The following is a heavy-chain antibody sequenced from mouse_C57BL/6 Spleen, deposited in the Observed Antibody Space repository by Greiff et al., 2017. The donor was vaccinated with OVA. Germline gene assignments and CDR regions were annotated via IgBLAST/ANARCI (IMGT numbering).Heavy chain of an antibody. CDR2: INYDGSST. J-gene: IGHJ1*03. Sequence: EVKLMESEGGLVQPGSSMKLSCTASGFTFSDYYMAWVRQVPEKGLEWVANINYDGSSTYYLDSLKSRFIISRDNAKNILYLQMSSLKSEDTATYYCARDGGYDVTYFDVWGTGTTVTVSS. D-gene: IGHD2-2*01. V-gene: IGHV5-16*01. CDR1: GFTFSDYY. CDR3: ARDGGYDVTYFDV.